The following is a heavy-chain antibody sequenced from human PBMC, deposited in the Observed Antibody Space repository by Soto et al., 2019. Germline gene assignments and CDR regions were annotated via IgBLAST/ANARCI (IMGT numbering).Heavy chain of an antibody. J-gene: IGHJ4*02. D-gene: IGHD3-10*01. CDR2: IIPILGIA. CDR1: GGTFSSYT. V-gene: IGHV1-69*02. Sequence: QVQLVQSGAEVKKPGSSVKVSCKASGGTFSSYTISWVRQAPGQGLEWMGRIIPILGIANYAQNFQGRVMITADKYTSTAYMELSSLRFEDTAVYYCAAMGYYGAVSYEEELDYWGQGTLVTVSS. CDR3: AAMGYYGAVSYEEELDY.